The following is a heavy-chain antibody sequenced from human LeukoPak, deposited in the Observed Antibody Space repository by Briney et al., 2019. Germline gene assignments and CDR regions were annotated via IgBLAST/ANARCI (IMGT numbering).Heavy chain of an antibody. CDR2: MNPNSGNT. J-gene: IGHJ4*02. V-gene: IGHV1-8*01. CDR3: VRDWDYYDSSPGY. D-gene: IGHD3-22*01. Sequence: ALVKVSCKASGYTFTSYDINWVRQATGQGLEWMGWMNPNSGNTGYAQKFQGRVTMTRNTSISTAYMELSSLRSEDTAVYYCVRDWDYYDSSPGYWGQGTLVTVSS. CDR1: GYTFTSYD.